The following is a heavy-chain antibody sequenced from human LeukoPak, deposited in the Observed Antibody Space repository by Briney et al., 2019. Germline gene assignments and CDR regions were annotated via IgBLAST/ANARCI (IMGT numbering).Heavy chain of an antibody. V-gene: IGHV3-30*01. D-gene: IGHD3-16*01. CDR3: ARDSGGSYFDY. J-gene: IGHJ4*02. CDR1: GFTFSSYA. CDR2: ISYDGSNK. Sequence: PGGSLRLSCAASGFTFSSYAMHWVRQAPGKGLEWEAVISYDGSNKYYADSVKGRFTISRDNSKNTLYLQMNSLRAEDTAVYYCARDSGGSYFDYWGQGTLVTVSS.